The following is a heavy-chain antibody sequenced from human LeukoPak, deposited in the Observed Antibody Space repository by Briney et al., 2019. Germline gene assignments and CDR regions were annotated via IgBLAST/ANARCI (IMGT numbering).Heavy chain of an antibody. CDR1: GFTFSGSA. D-gene: IGHD3-3*01. Sequence: PGGSLRLSCAASGFTFSGSAMHWVRQASGKGLEWVGRIRSKANSYATAYAASVKGRFTISRDDSKNTAYLQMNSLRAEDTAVYYCARMERFLEWSFDYWGQGTLVTVSS. CDR2: IRSKANSYAT. CDR3: ARMERFLEWSFDY. V-gene: IGHV3-73*01. J-gene: IGHJ4*02.